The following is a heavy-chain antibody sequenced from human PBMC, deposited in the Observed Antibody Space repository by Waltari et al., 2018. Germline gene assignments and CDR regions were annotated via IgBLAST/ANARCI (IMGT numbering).Heavy chain of an antibody. CDR1: GFSFSSYG. D-gene: IGHD1-26*01. CDR3: APMGASRLTWTD. CDR2: ISGGGYPI. J-gene: IGHJ4*02. Sequence: EVQLVESGGGLVQPGGSLRLSCAASGFSFSSYGMNWVRQAPGKGLEWVAHISGGGYPIYYADSVNGRFTISRDNAKNSLFLQMNGLRAEDTAVYYCAPMGASRLTWTDWGQGTLVTVSS. V-gene: IGHV3-48*01.